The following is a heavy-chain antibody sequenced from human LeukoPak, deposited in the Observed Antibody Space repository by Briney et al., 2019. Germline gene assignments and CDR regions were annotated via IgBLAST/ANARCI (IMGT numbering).Heavy chain of an antibody. V-gene: IGHV4-39*07. CDR1: GGSISSSSYY. Sequence: RASETLSLTCTVSGGSISSSSYYWGWIRQPPGKGLEWIGSIYYSGSTYYNPSLKSRVTISVDTSKNQFSLKLSSVTAADTAVYYCAREGVGGYSLLDYWGQGTLVTVSS. J-gene: IGHJ4*02. CDR2: IYYSGST. D-gene: IGHD3-22*01. CDR3: AREGVGGYSLLDY.